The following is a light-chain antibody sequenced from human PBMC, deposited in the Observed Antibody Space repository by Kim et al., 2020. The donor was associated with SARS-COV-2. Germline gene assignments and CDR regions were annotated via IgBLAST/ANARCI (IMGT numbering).Light chain of an antibody. CDR1: NIGSKS. Sequence: PGKTARITCGGNNIGSKSVHCDQQKLGQAPVLVIYYDSDRPSGIPELFSGSNSGNTATLSISRVEACDEADYYCQVWDSISDHPYVFGTGTKVTVL. CDR2: YDS. V-gene: IGLV3-21*04. CDR3: QVWDSISDHPYV. J-gene: IGLJ1*01.